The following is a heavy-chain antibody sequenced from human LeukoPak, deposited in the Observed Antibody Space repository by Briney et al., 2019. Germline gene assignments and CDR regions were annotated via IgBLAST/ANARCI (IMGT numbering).Heavy chain of an antibody. CDR3: ARHVYGGNSRFDY. CDR2: IYYSGST. J-gene: IGHJ4*02. CDR1: GGSISSYY. V-gene: IGHV4-59*08. Sequence: SETLSLTCTVSGGSISSYYWSWIRQPPGKGLEWIGYIYYSGSTNYNPSLKSRVTISVDTSKNQFSLKLSSVTAADTAVYYCARHVYGGNSRFDYWGQGTLVTVSS. D-gene: IGHD4-23*01.